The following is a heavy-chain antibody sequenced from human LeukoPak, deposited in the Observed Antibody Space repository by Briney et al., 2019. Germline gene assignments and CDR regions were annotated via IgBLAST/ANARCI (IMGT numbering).Heavy chain of an antibody. D-gene: IGHD3-10*01. V-gene: IGHV4-39*01. CDR1: GGSISSSSYY. Sequence: SETLSLTCTVSGGSISSSSYYWGWIRQPPGKGLEWIGSIYYSGSTYYNPSLKSRVTISVDTSKNQFSLKLNSVTAADTAVYYCARTKFGELLYPDYWGQGTLVTVSS. CDR3: ARTKFGELLYPDY. J-gene: IGHJ4*02. CDR2: IYYSGST.